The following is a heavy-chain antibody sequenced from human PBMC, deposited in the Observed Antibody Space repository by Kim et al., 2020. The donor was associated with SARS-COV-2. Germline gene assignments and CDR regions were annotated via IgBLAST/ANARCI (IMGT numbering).Heavy chain of an antibody. CDR2: INPNSGGT. J-gene: IGHJ4*02. CDR1: GYTFTGYY. D-gene: IGHD6-13*01. CDR3: ARVLGAYSSSWYLFGY. Sequence: ASVKVSCKASGYTFTGYYMHWVRQAPGQGLEWMGWINPNSGGTNYAQKFQGRVTMTRDTSISTAYMELSRLRSDDTAVYYCARVLGAYSSSWYLFGYWGQGTLVTVSS. V-gene: IGHV1-2*02.